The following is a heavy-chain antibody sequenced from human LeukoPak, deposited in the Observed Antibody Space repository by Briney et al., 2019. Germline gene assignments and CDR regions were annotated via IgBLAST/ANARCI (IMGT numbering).Heavy chain of an antibody. D-gene: IGHD4-17*01. Sequence: SGGSLRLSCAASGFTSSTYIMNWVRQAPGKGLEWVSSISSSSDSIYYADSVKGRFTISRDNAKNSLYLQMNSLRDEDTAVYYCARGRPTAVTTFDYWGQGTLVTVSS. CDR2: ISSSSDSI. J-gene: IGHJ4*02. CDR3: ARGRPTAVTTFDY. V-gene: IGHV3-21*01. CDR1: GFTSSTYI.